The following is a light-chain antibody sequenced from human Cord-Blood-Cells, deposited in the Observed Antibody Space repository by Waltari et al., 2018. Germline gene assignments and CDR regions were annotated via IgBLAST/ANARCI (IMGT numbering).Light chain of an antibody. J-gene: IGKJ5*01. V-gene: IGKV1-12*01. CDR2: AAS. CDR3: QQANSFPIT. CDR1: QGSGSW. Sequence: IQMSQSPSSVSASVGDRVTITCRASQGSGSWLAWYQQKPGKAPKLLIYAASRLQSGVPPRFSGSGSGTEFPLTISRLQPEDFATYYCQQANSFPITFGQWTQLEI.